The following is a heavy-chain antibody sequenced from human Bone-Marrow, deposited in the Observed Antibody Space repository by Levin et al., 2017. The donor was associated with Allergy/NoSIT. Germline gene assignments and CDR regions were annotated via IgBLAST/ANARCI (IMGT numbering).Heavy chain of an antibody. J-gene: IGHJ4*02. CDR3: AKDGGYHYASGSSHYEY. CDR2: ITHDGSNK. D-gene: IGHD3-10*01. Sequence: RAGGSLRLSCAASGFTFRNYGVHWVRQAPGKGLEWVAVITHDGSNKHYADSVKGRFAISRDNSKNTLYLQMNSLRTEDTAVYYCAKDGGYHYASGSSHYEYWGRGTLVTVSS. CDR1: GFTFRNYG. V-gene: IGHV3-30*18.